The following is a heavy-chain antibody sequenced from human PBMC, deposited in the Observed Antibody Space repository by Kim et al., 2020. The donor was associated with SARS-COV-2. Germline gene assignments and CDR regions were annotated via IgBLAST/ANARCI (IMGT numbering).Heavy chain of an antibody. J-gene: IGHJ5*02. Sequence: GGSLRLSCAASGFTFSSYGMHWVRQAPGKGLEWVAVIWYDGSNKYYADSVKGRFTISRDNSKNTLYLQMNSLRAEDTAVYYCAREALVVPAAVWYLHNWFDPWGQGTLVTVSS. CDR3: AREALVVPAAVWYLHNWFDP. CDR1: GFTFSSYG. CDR2: IWYDGSNK. V-gene: IGHV3-33*01. D-gene: IGHD2-2*01.